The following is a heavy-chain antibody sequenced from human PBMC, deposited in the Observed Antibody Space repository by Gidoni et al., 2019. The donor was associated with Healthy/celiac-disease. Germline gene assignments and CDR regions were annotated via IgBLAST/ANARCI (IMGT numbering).Heavy chain of an antibody. J-gene: IGHJ3*02. CDR2: IIPIFGTA. Sequence: QVQLVQSGAEVKTPGSSVKVSCKASGGTFSSYAISWVRQVTGQGLEWMGGIIPIFGTANYAQKFQGRVTITADESTSRAYMELSSLRSEDTAVYYCAREAEDNWNAGDAFDIWGQGTMVTVSS. D-gene: IGHD1-1*01. V-gene: IGHV1-69*01. CDR1: GGTFSSYA. CDR3: AREAEDNWNAGDAFDI.